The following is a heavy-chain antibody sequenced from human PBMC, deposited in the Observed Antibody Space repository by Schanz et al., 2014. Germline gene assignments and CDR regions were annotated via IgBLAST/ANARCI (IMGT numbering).Heavy chain of an antibody. CDR3: ARDNGRIPAANSFDY. D-gene: IGHD1-26*01. CDR2: ISGYTGDT. J-gene: IGHJ4*02. V-gene: IGHV1-18*01. Sequence: QILLVQPGPEVKKPGASVTVSCKASRYDFHIYAYSWVRQAPGQGPEWIGWISGYTGDTKYAQKFQHRVNMTTDRTTSTVYMELRSLRFDDTAVYFCARDNGRIPAANSFDYWGQGTRVTVSS. CDR1: RYDFHIYA.